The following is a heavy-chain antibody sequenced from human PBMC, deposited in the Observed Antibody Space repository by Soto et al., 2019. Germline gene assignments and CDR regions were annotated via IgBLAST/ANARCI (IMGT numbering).Heavy chain of an antibody. V-gene: IGHV4-30-2*01. CDR1: GVSINSGDYS. J-gene: IGHJ4*02. D-gene: IGHD5-18*01. Sequence: SETLSLTCAVSGVSINSGDYSWSWIRQPPGKGLEWIGYIYHDGRTLYNPSLKSRVTISVHTSNSQFSLELSSVTAADTAVYYCARVSDTYGARRFDYWGQGTLVTVSS. CDR2: IYHDGRT. CDR3: ARVSDTYGARRFDY.